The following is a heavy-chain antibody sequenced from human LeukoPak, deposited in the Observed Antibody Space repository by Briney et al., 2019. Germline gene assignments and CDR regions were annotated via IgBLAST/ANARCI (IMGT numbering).Heavy chain of an antibody. V-gene: IGHV3-9*01. D-gene: IGHD2-2*01. CDR2: ISWNSGSI. CDR3: ARSGGSTVFYYMDV. J-gene: IGHJ6*03. Sequence: GRSLRLSCAASGFTFDDYAMHWVRQAPGKGLEWVSGISWNSGSIGYADSVKGRFTISRDNAKNSLYLQMNSLRAEDTAVYYCARSGGSTVFYYMDVWGKGTTVTVSS. CDR1: GFTFDDYA.